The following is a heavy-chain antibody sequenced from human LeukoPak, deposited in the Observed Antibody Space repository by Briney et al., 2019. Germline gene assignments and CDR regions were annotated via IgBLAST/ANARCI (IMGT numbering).Heavy chain of an antibody. CDR1: GGSISSGSYY. J-gene: IGHJ6*02. Sequence: SQTLSLTCTVSGGSISSGSYYWSWIRQPAGKGLEWIGRIYTSGSTNYNPSLKSRVTISVGTSKNQFSLKLSSVTAADTAVYYCAALAAVNHYYYYGMDVWGQGTTVTVSS. D-gene: IGHD6-13*01. CDR2: IYTSGST. CDR3: AALAAVNHYYYYGMDV. V-gene: IGHV4-61*02.